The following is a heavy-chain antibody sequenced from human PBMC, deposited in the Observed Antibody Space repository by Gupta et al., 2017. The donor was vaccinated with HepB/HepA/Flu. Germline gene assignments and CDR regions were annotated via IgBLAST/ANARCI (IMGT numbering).Heavy chain of an antibody. D-gene: IGHD1-26*01. J-gene: IGHJ4*02. CDR2: IIPSDGKT. CDR3: ATDGGNHNFDY. V-gene: IGHV1-46*01. CDR1: GYRFTIKY. Sequence: QVQLVQSGADVKKPGASVKVSCQGSGYRFTIKYMHWVRQAPGQGLEWMGRIIPSDGKTIFAQKFQDRVTMTRDTSTSTVYIEVNRLTSEDTAVYFCATDGGNHNFDYWGQGTLVSVSS.